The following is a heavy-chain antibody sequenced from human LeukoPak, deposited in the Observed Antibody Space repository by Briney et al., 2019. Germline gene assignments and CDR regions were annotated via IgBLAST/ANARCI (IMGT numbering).Heavy chain of an antibody. J-gene: IGHJ4*02. CDR2: ISGSGGSA. D-gene: IGHD5-18*01. Sequence: GGSLRLSCEASGFTFSTYAMSWVRQAPGKGLEWVSGISGSGGSAYYADSVKGRFTISRDNSNNTLYLQMNSLRAEDTAVYYCATTHGYNYNYCFDYWGQGSLVTVSS. CDR3: ATTHGYNYNYCFDY. V-gene: IGHV3-23*01. CDR1: GFTFSTYA.